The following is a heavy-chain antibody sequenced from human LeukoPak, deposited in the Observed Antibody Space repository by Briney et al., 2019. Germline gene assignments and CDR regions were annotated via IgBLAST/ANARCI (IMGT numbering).Heavy chain of an antibody. D-gene: IGHD2-21*01. V-gene: IGHV3-23*01. CDR2: ISSSGGST. J-gene: IGHJ4*02. Sequence: GGSLRLSCAASGFTFSSYAMGWVRQAPGKGLEWVSSISSSGGSTFYADSVKGRFTVSRGNSKSTLYLQMNSLRAEDTAIYYCAKDGHTNSRVAYYFDYWGQGTLVTVSS. CDR3: AKDGHTNSRVAYYFDY. CDR1: GFTFSSYA.